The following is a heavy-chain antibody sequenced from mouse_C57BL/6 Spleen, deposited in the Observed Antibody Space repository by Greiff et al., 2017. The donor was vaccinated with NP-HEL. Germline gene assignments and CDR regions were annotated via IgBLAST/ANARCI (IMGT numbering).Heavy chain of an antibody. J-gene: IGHJ2*01. CDR2: IHPNSGST. CDR3: ASPITTVVAPDY. V-gene: IGHV1-64*01. CDR1: GYTFTSYW. D-gene: IGHD1-1*01. Sequence: QVQLQQPGAELVKPGASVKLSCKASGYTFTSYWMHWVKQRPGQGLEWIGMIHPNSGSTNYNEKFKSKATLTVDKSSSTAYMQLSSLTSEDSAVYYCASPITTVVAPDYWGQGTTLTVSS.